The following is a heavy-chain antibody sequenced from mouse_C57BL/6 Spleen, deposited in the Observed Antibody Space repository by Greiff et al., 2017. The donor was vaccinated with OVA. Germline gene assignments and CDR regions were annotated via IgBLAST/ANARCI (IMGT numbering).Heavy chain of an antibody. CDR1: GYTFTNYW. Sequence: VQLQESGAELVRPGTSVKMSCKASGYTFTNYWIGWAKQRPGHGLEWIGDIYPGGGYTNYNEKFKGKATLTADKSSSTAYMQFSSLTSEDSAIYYCARSGLLDFDYWGQGTTLTVSS. J-gene: IGHJ2*01. CDR2: IYPGGGYT. D-gene: IGHD2-1*01. V-gene: IGHV1-63*01. CDR3: ARSGLLDFDY.